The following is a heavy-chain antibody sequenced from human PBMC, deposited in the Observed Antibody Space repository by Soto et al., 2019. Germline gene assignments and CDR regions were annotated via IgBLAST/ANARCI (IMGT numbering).Heavy chain of an antibody. Sequence: GGSLRLSCSAPGFTFSAHYMDWVRQAPGKGLEWVGRTRDKAHSDTTEYAASVKGRFTISRDDSKNSLYLQMNSLKTEDTAVYYCVGSLRNSGGNYYFSYWGQGTLVTVSS. V-gene: IGHV3-72*01. J-gene: IGHJ4*02. CDR1: GFTFSAHY. CDR3: VGSLRNSGGNYYFSY. D-gene: IGHD2-15*01. CDR2: TRDKAHSDTT.